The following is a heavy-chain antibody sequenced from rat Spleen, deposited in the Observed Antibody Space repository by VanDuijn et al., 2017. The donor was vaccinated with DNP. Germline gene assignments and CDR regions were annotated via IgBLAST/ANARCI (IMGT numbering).Heavy chain of an antibody. Sequence: EVQLVESGGGPVQPGRSLKLSCVASGFTFRDHNMAWVRQAPKKGLEWVATITSDGSSTYSRDSVKGRFIISRDNAYSTLYLQMDSLRSEDTATYYGAGRPPPTRGPFDYWGQGVMVTVSS. CDR3: AGRPPPTRGPFDY. D-gene: IGHD1-4*01. CDR2: ITSDGSST. J-gene: IGHJ2*01. V-gene: IGHV5-7*01. CDR1: GFTFRDHN.